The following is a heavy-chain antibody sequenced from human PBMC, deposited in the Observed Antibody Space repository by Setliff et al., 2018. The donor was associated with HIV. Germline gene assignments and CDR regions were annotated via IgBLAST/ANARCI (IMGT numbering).Heavy chain of an antibody. CDR2: IIHSGST. CDR3: ARRSGWSDDY. J-gene: IGHJ4*02. CDR1: GGSFSGYY. Sequence: SETLSLTCAVYGGSFSGYYWSWIRQPPGKGLEWIGEIIHSGSTNYNPSLKSRVTISVDTSKNQFSPKLSSVTAADTAVYYCARRSGWSDDYWGQGTLVTVSS. V-gene: IGHV4-34*12. D-gene: IGHD6-19*01.